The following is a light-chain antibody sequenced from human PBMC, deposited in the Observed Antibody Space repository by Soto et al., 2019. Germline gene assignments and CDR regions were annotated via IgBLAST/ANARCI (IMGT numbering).Light chain of an antibody. Sequence: EIVLTQSPGTLSLSPGGRATLSCRASQSVSSNYLTWYQQKPGQAPRLLIYGVSSRATGIPDRFSGSGSGTDFTLTISRLEPEDFAVYYCQQFGTSPWTFGQGTKVEIK. J-gene: IGKJ1*01. V-gene: IGKV3-20*01. CDR2: GVS. CDR3: QQFGTSPWT. CDR1: QSVSSNY.